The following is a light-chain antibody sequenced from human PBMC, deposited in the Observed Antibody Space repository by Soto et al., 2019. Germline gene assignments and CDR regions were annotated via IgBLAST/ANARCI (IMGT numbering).Light chain of an antibody. CDR1: QGISNY. CDR3: QKYNNAPRT. CDR2: AAS. J-gene: IGKJ1*01. Sequence: DIQMTQSPSSLSASVGDTVTITCRASQGISNYLAWYQQKPGQVPNLLIYAASTLQSGVPSRFSGSGSGTDXXXXXSSLRPEDVATYYCQKYNNAPRTFGQGTKVEI. V-gene: IGKV1-27*01.